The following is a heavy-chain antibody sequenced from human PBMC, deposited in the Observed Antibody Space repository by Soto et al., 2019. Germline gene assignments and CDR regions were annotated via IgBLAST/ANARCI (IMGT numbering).Heavy chain of an antibody. CDR3: ARALGIHDAFDI. Sequence: GGSLRLSCAASGFTFSSYAMHWVRQAPGKGLEWVAVISYDGSNKYYADSVKGRFTISRDNSKNTLYLQMDSLRAEDTAVYYCARALGIHDAFDIWGQGTMVTVSS. V-gene: IGHV3-30-3*01. CDR1: GFTFSSYA. CDR2: ISYDGSNK. D-gene: IGHD7-27*01. J-gene: IGHJ3*02.